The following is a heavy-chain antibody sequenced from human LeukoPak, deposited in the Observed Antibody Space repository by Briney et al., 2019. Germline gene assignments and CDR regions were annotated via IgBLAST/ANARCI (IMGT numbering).Heavy chain of an antibody. CDR1: GGSISSGGYS. Sequence: PSETLSLTCAVSGGSISSGGYSWSWIRQPPGKGLEWIGYIYHSGSTYYNPSLKSRVTISVDRSKNQFSLRLSSVTAADTAVYYCARGEYGSGWKLDYWGQGTLVTVSS. V-gene: IGHV4-30-2*01. D-gene: IGHD6-19*01. J-gene: IGHJ4*02. CDR2: IYHSGST. CDR3: ARGEYGSGWKLDY.